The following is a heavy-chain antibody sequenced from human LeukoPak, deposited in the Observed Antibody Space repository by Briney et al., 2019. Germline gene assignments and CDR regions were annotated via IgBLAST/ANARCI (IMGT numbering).Heavy chain of an antibody. D-gene: IGHD3-16*02. CDR3: ARDNSVGDIAWWFDP. Sequence: ASVKVSCKASGYTFTGYYIYWVRQAPGQGLEWMGLINPSGSSTLYAQKFQGRVTMTRDMSTTTDYMELSSLRSEDTAVYYCARDNSVGDIAWWFDPWGQGTLVTVSS. CDR1: GYTFTGYY. V-gene: IGHV1-46*01. J-gene: IGHJ5*02. CDR2: INPSGSST.